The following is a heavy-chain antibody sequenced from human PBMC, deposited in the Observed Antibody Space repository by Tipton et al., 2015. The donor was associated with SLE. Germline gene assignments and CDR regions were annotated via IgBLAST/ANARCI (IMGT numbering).Heavy chain of an antibody. J-gene: IGHJ4*02. V-gene: IGHV4-59*01. Sequence: LRLSCTVSGGSISSYYWSWIRQPPGKGLEWIGYIYYSGSTNYNPSLKSRVTISVGTSKNQFSLKLSSVTAADTAVYYCARVIVGATSYFDYWGQGTLVTVSS. CDR1: GGSISSYY. CDR2: IYYSGST. D-gene: IGHD1-26*01. CDR3: ARVIVGATSYFDY.